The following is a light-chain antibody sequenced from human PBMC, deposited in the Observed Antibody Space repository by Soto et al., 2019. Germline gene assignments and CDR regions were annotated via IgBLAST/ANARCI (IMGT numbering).Light chain of an antibody. CDR3: QQYHHWPPIT. V-gene: IGKV3-15*01. CDR2: RAS. J-gene: IGKJ5*01. CDR1: QSVRTY. Sequence: EIVLTQSPDPLSLSPGERATLSCMSSQSVRTYLAWYQVKPGQSPRLLIFRASTRASGIPARFSGSGSGTEFTLTISSLQSEDFAVYYCQQYHHWPPITFGQGTRLEIK.